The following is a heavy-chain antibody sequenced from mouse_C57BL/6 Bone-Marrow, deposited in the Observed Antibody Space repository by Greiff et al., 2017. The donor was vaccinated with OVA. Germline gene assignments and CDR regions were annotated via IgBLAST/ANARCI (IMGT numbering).Heavy chain of an antibody. CDR1: GYTFTGYW. V-gene: IGHV1-9*01. Sequence: VKLMESGAELMKPGASVKLSCKATGYTFTGYWIEWVKQRPGHGLEWIGEILPGSGSPNYNEKFKGKATFTADTSSTTAYMQLSCRTTEDSSIYYCARKDYYGSSPAMDYWGQGTSVTVSS. CDR2: ILPGSGSP. J-gene: IGHJ4*01. CDR3: ARKDYYGSSPAMDY. D-gene: IGHD1-1*01.